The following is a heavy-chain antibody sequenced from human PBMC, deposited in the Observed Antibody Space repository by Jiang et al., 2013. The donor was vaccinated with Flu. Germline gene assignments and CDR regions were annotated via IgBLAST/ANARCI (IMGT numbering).Heavy chain of an antibody. CDR3: ARNTRVGSGVFGVVTSFDY. CDR1: GGSFRGYY. D-gene: IGHD3-3*01. CDR2: MDRSGNT. Sequence: KPSETLSLTCAVYGGSFRGYYWTWIRQPPGKGLEWIGEMDRSGNTNYNPSLKSRVTISADTSKSQFSLKLTSVTAADTAVYYCARNTRVGSGVFGVVTSFDYWGQGTLVSVSS. J-gene: IGHJ4*02. V-gene: IGHV4-34*01.